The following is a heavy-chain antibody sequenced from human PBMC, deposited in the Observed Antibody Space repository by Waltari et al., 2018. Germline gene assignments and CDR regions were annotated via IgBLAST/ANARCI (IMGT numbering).Heavy chain of an antibody. D-gene: IGHD2-2*02. CDR3: ARMWGGYCSSTSCYIAYYYYGMDV. V-gene: IGHV4-34*01. Sequence: QVQLQQWGAGLLKPSETLSLTCAVYGGSFSGYYWSWIRQPPGKGLGWIGEINHSGSTNYNPSLKSRVTISVDTSKNQFSLKLSSVTAADTAVYYCARMWGGYCSSTSCYIAYYYYGMDVWGQGTTVTVSS. CDR2: INHSGST. J-gene: IGHJ6*02. CDR1: GGSFSGYY.